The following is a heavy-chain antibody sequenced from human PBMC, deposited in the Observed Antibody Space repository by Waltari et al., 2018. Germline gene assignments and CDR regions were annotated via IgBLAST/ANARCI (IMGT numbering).Heavy chain of an antibody. J-gene: IGHJ4*02. Sequence: QVQLVQSGAEVKKPGASVKVSCKASGSPFTGYYMPWVRPAPGQGLEWMGWINPNSGGTNYAQKFQGRVTMTRDTSISTAYMELSRLRSDDTAVYYCARDLGSYDIRLGGDYWGQGTLVTVSS. CDR3: ARDLGSYDIRLGGDY. CDR1: GSPFTGYY. CDR2: INPNSGGT. V-gene: IGHV1-2*02. D-gene: IGHD3-22*01.